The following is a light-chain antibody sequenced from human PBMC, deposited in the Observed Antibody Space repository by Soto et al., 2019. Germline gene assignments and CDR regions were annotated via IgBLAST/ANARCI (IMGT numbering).Light chain of an antibody. CDR3: QQYDIWPPYT. CDR1: QNIRSS. V-gene: IGKV3-15*01. J-gene: IGKJ2*01. CDR2: DAS. Sequence: EVVMTQSPASLSASPGERVTLSCRASQNIRSSLAWYQQRPGQAPRLLIYDASTRATGIPPRSSGGGSGTEFPVTISSLQSEDFAIYYCQQYDIWPPYTFGQGTKVEF.